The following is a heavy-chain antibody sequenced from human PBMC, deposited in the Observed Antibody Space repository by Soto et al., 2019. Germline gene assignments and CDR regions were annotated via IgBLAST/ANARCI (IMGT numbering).Heavy chain of an antibody. D-gene: IGHD6-6*01. CDR1: GGSFSGYY. CDR3: ARGSSSYYDYGMDV. V-gene: IGHV4-34*01. CDR2: INHSGST. J-gene: IGHJ6*02. Sequence: PSETLSLTCAVYGGSFSGYYWSWIRQPPGKGLEWIGEINHSGSTNYNPSLKSRVTISVDTSKNQFSLRLTSVTAADTAVYFCARGSSSYYDYGMDVWGQGTTVTVSS.